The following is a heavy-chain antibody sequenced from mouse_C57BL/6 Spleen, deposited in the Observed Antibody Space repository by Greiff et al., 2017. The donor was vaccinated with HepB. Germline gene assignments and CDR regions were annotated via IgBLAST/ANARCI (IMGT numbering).Heavy chain of an antibody. J-gene: IGHJ3*01. CDR2: INPYNGNT. CDR1: GYSFTGYF. Sequence: VQLKESGPELVKPGASVKISCKASGYSFTGYFMNWVKQSHGKSLEWIGRINPYNGNTFYNQKFKGKATLTVDKSSSTADMELLSLTSEDFAVYYCAREGYYGSSPFAYWGQGTLVTVSA. D-gene: IGHD1-1*01. CDR3: AREGYYGSSPFAY. V-gene: IGHV1-37*01.